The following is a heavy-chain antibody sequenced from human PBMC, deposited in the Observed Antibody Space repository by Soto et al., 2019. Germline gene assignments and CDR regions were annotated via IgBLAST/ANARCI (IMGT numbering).Heavy chain of an antibody. D-gene: IGHD5-12*01. CDR1: GYTFTGYY. Sequence: GPSVKVSCTASGYTFTGYYMHWVRQAPGQGLEWMGWINPNSGGTNYAQKFQGRVTMTRDTSVSTAYMELSRLRSDDTAVYYCARGRSGDDWAKTISSGYWFDPWGEGTLVTVSS. CDR2: INPNSGGT. V-gene: IGHV1-2*02. CDR3: ARGRSGDDWAKTISSGYWFDP. J-gene: IGHJ5*02.